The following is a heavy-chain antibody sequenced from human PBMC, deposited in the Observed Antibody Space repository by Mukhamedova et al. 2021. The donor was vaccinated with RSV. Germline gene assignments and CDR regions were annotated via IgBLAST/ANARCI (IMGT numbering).Heavy chain of an antibody. V-gene: IGHV1-18*01. J-gene: IGHJ5*02. Sequence: GLEWMGWINPYNVNTVYARKFQGRVTMTTDTSTSTAYMELRSLGSDDTAVYYCAREDTPTTCTRVSCQTGGRFDPWGQGTLVTVS. CDR2: INPYNVNT. CDR3: AREDTPTTCTRVSCQTGGRFDP. D-gene: IGHD2-2*01.